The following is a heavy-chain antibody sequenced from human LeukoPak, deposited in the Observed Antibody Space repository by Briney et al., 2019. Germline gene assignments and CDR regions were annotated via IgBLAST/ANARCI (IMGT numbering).Heavy chain of an antibody. D-gene: IGHD1-26*01. CDR3: ARDKIVGATHFDY. V-gene: IGHV3-21*01. CDR2: ISSSNSYI. J-gene: IGHJ4*02. CDR1: GFTFSIYT. Sequence: PGGSLRLSCAASGFTFSIYTMNWVRQAPGKGLEWVSSISSSNSYIYYADSVKGRFTISRDNAKNSLYLQMNSLRAEDTAVYYCARDKIVGATHFDYWGQGTLVTVSS.